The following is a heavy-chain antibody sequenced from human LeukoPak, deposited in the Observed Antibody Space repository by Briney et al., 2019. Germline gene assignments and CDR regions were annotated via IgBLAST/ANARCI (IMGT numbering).Heavy chain of an antibody. V-gene: IGHV4-34*01. CDR2: ITGGGSA. CDR3: ARGPIEGGTRLDY. CDR1: GGSFSGYY. Sequence: SETLFLTCAVYGGSFSGYYWSWIRQPPGKGLEWIGEITGGGSANYNPSLKSRVTISVDTSKNQFSLKLSSVTAADTAVYYCARGPIEGGTRLDYWGQGTPVTVSS. J-gene: IGHJ4*02. D-gene: IGHD2-15*01.